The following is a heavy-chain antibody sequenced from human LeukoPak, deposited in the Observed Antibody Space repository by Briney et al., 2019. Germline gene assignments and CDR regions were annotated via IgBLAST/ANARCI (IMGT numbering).Heavy chain of an antibody. V-gene: IGHV4-34*01. CDR1: VGSFSGYY. CDR3: ARGLGVVVAATNNWFDP. CDR2: INHSGSI. J-gene: IGHJ5*02. Sequence: SETLSLTCAVYVGSFSGYYWSWIRQPPGKGLEWIGEINHSGSINYNPSLKSRVTISVDTSKNQFSLKLSSVTAADTAVYYCARGLGVVVAATNNWFDPWGQGTLVTVSS. D-gene: IGHD2-15*01.